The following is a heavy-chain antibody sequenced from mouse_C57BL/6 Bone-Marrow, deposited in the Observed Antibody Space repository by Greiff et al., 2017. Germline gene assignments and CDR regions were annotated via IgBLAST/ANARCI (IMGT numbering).Heavy chain of an antibody. CDR2: ISYDGSN. CDR1: GYSITSGYY. Sequence: DVKLQESGPGLVKPSQSLSLTCSVTGYSITSGYYWNWLRQFPGNKLEWMGYISYDGSNNYNPSLKNRISITRDTSKNQFFLKLNSVTTEDTATYYCARSPRNYDYWFAYWGQGTLVTVSA. CDR3: ARSPRNYDYWFAY. J-gene: IGHJ3*01. D-gene: IGHD2-4*01. V-gene: IGHV3-6*01.